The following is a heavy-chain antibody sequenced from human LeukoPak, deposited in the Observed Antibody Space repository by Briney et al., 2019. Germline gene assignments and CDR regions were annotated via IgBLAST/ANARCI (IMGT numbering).Heavy chain of an antibody. CDR2: ISYDGSNK. V-gene: IGHV3-30*03. D-gene: IGHD2-2*01. CDR1: RFTFSSYG. CDR3: AIAGRYCSSTSCPFDY. Sequence: PGRSLRLSCAAARFTFSSYGMHWVRQAPGKGLEWVAVISYDGSNKYYADSVKGRFTISRDNSKNALDLQMHSLRAEDTAVYYCAIAGRYCSSTSCPFDYWGQGTLVTVSS. J-gene: IGHJ4*02.